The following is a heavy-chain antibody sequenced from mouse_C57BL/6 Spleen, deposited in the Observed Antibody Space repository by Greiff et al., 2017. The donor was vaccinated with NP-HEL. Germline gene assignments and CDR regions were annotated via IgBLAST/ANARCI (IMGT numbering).Heavy chain of an antibody. J-gene: IGHJ3*01. V-gene: IGHV1-42*01. CDR2: INPSTGGT. CDR3: ARSNDGYYVFAY. Sequence: EVQGLESGPELVKPGASVKISCKASGYSFTGYYMNWVKQSPEKSLEWIGEINPSTGGTTYNQKFKAKATLTVDKSSSTAYMQLKSLTSEDSAVYYCARSNDGYYVFAYWGQGTLVTVSA. CDR1: GYSFTGYY. D-gene: IGHD2-3*01.